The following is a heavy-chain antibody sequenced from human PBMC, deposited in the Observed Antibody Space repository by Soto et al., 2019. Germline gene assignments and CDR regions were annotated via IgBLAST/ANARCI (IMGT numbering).Heavy chain of an antibody. Sequence: QVQLVESGGGVVQPGRSLRLSCAASGFTFSSYGMHWVRQAPGKGLEWVAVISYDGSNKYYADSVKGRFTISRDNSKNTLYLQMNSLRAEDTAVYYCAKSHIRIFTVTAYFDYWGQGTLVTASS. CDR3: AKSHIRIFTVTAYFDY. CDR2: ISYDGSNK. V-gene: IGHV3-30*18. CDR1: GFTFSSYG. D-gene: IGHD4-17*01. J-gene: IGHJ4*02.